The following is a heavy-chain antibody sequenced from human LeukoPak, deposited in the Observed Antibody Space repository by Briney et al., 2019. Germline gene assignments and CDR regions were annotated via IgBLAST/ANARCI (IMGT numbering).Heavy chain of an antibody. CDR3: AKGGQYLAFDI. J-gene: IGHJ3*02. V-gene: IGHV3-23*01. Sequence: GGSLRLSCAASGFTFSNYGMSWVRQAPGKGLEWASVISGSGGSTYYADSVKGRFTISRDNSKNTLYLQMNSLRAEDTAVYYCAKGGQYLAFDIWGQGTMVTVSS. D-gene: IGHD4-11*01. CDR2: ISGSGGST. CDR1: GFTFSNYG.